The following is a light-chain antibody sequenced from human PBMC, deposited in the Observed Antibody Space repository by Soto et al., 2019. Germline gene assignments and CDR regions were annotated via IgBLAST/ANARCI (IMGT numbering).Light chain of an antibody. CDR3: ASWDDRLNGFV. J-gene: IGLJ1*01. Sequence: QSVLTQPPSASGTPGQRVTISCSGSTSNIGSHTLNWYQQLPGTAPKLLIYNNNQRPSGVPDRFSGSKSGTSASLAISGLQSEDEADYYCASWDDRLNGFVFGTGTKLTVL. V-gene: IGLV1-44*01. CDR2: NNN. CDR1: TSNIGSHT.